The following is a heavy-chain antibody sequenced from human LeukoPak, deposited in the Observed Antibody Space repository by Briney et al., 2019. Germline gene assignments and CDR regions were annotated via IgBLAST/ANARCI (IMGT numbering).Heavy chain of an antibody. CDR3: ARGAYCGGDCYDY. CDR1: GYNFTDFY. D-gene: IGHD2-21*02. CDR2: INPNSGGT. J-gene: IGHJ4*02. V-gene: IGHV1-2*02. Sequence: ASVKVSCKASGYNFTDFYIHWVRQAPGQGLEWMGWINPNSGGTHYAQKFQGRVTITADKSTSTAYMELSSLRSEDTAVYYCARGAYCGGDCYDYWGQGTLVTVSS.